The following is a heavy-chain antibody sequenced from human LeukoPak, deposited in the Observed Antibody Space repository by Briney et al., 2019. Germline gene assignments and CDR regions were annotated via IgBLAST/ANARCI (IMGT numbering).Heavy chain of an antibody. J-gene: IGHJ4*02. CDR1: GFTFSSYS. V-gene: IGHV3-48*02. D-gene: IGHD3-9*01. Sequence: GRSLRLSCAASGFTFSSYSMNWVRQAPGKGLEWVSYISSSSSTIYYADSVKGRFTISRDNAKNSLYLQMNSLRDEDTAVYYCARGLYFDWLLPIDYWGQGTLVTVSS. CDR3: ARGLYFDWLLPIDY. CDR2: ISSSSSTI.